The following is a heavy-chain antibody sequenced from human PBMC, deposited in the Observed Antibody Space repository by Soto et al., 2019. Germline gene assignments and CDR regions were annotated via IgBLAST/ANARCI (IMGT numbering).Heavy chain of an antibody. J-gene: IGHJ5*01. V-gene: IGHV3-30*04. Sequence: GGSLRLSCAASGVTFSRHAIHWVRLTPGRGLEWVLAISRDGSYIYYTDSVKGRFTVSRDNSKNTVFVQMNRLIPDDTALYFCARTRNGGVADSFDSWGQGTRVTVSS. D-gene: IGHD3-3*01. CDR2: ISRDGSYI. CDR1: GVTFSRHA. CDR3: ARTRNGGVADSFDS.